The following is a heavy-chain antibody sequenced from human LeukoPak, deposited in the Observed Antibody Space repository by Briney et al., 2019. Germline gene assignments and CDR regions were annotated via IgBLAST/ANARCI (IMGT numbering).Heavy chain of an antibody. D-gene: IGHD4-17*01. CDR2: ISYTGST. Sequence: SETLSLTCTVSGGSISSYYWSWIRQPPGKGLQWIGYISYTGSTNYNPSLKSRVTISVDTSKNQFSLKLSSVTAVDTAVYYCATGYGDFRVEGRYFYSWGQGTLVTVSS. V-gene: IGHV4-59*01. CDR1: GGSISSYY. CDR3: ATGYGDFRVEGRYFYS. J-gene: IGHJ4*02.